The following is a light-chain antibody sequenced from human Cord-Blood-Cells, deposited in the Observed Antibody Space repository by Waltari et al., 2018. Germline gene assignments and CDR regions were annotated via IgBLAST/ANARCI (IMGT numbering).Light chain of an antibody. CDR1: SSDVGGYNY. Sequence: QSALTQPASVSGSPGQSITISCTGTSSDVGGYNYVSWYQQHPGKAPKPMIYDVSKRASGVSYRFSGSQSGNTASLTSSGLQAEDEADYYCSSYTSSSTGVFGGGTKLTVL. CDR2: DVS. V-gene: IGLV2-14*01. CDR3: SSYTSSSTGV. J-gene: IGLJ2*01.